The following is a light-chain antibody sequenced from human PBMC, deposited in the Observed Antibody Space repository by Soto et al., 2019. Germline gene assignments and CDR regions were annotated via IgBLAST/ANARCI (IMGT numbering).Light chain of an antibody. Sequence: EIVMTQSPATLSMSPGERATLSCRASQSVSSNLVWYQQKPGQAPRLLIYGASTRANGIPARFSGSGSGTEFALTISSLQSEDFAVYYCQQYNNWPPYTFGQGTKVDIK. V-gene: IGKV3-15*01. J-gene: IGKJ2*01. CDR1: QSVSSN. CDR2: GAS. CDR3: QQYNNWPPYT.